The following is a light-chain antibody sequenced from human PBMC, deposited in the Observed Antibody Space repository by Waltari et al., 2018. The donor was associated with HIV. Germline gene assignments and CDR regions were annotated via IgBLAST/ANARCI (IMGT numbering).Light chain of an antibody. V-gene: IGLV1-51*01. J-gene: IGLJ2*01. CDR1: SPNIGNNY. CDR2: DNN. CDR3: GTWDSSLSAGGV. Sequence: QSVLTQPPSVSAAPGQKVTISCSGSSPNIGNNYVSWYQQLPGTAPNLLIYDNNKRPSGIPDRFSGSKSGTSATLGITGLQTGDEADYYCGTWDSSLSAGGVFGGGTKLTVL.